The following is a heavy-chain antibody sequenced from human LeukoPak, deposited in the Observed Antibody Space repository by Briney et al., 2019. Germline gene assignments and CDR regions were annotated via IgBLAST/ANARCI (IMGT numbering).Heavy chain of an antibody. CDR2: IYYSGST. CDR1: GGSISRYY. D-gene: IGHD2-2*01. Sequence: PSETLSLTCTVSGGSISRYYWSWIRQPPGKGLEWIGYIYYSGSTNYNPSLKSRVTISVDTSKNQFSLKLSSVTAADTAVYYCARTSTDWYFDLWGRGTLVTVSS. J-gene: IGHJ2*01. CDR3: ARTSTDWYFDL. V-gene: IGHV4-59*01.